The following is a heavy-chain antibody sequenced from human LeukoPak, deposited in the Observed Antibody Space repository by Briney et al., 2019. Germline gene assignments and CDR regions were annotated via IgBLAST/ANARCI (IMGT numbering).Heavy chain of an antibody. CDR3: ARDRSLIAAAGTPYYYYMDV. D-gene: IGHD6-13*01. V-gene: IGHV3-30*03. CDR2: ISYDGSNK. J-gene: IGHJ6*03. Sequence: GGSLRLSCAASGFTFSSYGMHWVRQAPGKGPEWVAVISYDGSNKYYADSVKGRFTISGDNSKNTLYLQMNSLRAEDTAVYYCARDRSLIAAAGTPYYYYMDVWGKGSTVTVSS. CDR1: GFTFSSYG.